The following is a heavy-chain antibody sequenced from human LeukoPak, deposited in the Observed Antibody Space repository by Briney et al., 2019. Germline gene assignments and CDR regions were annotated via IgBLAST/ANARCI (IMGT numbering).Heavy chain of an antibody. V-gene: IGHV5-51*01. D-gene: IGHD3-9*01. CDR3: ARAPLPGLTGYYSHWFDP. Sequence: GESLKISCKGSGYSFTSYWIGWVRQMPGKGLEWMGIIYPGDSDTRYSPSFQGQVTISADKSISTAYLQWSSLKASDTAMYYCARAPLPGLTGYYSHWFDPWGQGTLVTVSS. CDR1: GYSFTSYW. J-gene: IGHJ5*02. CDR2: IYPGDSDT.